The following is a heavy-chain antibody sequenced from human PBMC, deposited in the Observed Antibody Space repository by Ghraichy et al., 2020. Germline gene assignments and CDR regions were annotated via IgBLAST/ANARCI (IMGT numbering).Heavy chain of an antibody. V-gene: IGHV3-21*01. CDR1: GFTFSTYS. CDR2: ISSSSSYI. J-gene: IGHJ4*02. CDR3: ARDLSRGYSYDGFDY. D-gene: IGHD5-18*01. Sequence: GGSLRLSCAASGFTFSTYSMNWVRQAPGKGLEWVSSISSSSSYIYYADSVKGRFTISRDNAKNSLYLQMNSLRAEDTAVYYCARDLSRGYSYDGFDYWGQGTLVTVSS.